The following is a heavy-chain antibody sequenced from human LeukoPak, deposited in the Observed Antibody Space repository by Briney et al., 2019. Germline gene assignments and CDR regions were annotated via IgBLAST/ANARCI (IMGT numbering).Heavy chain of an antibody. Sequence: GGSLRLSCAASGFTFSSYAMHWVRQAPGKGLEWVAVIPYDGSNKYYADSVKGRFTISRDNSKNTLYLQMNSLRAEDTAVYYCARDSRVAGYNWFDPWGQGTLVTVSS. J-gene: IGHJ5*02. CDR2: IPYDGSNK. CDR1: GFTFSSYA. V-gene: IGHV3-30*01. D-gene: IGHD6-19*01. CDR3: ARDSRVAGYNWFDP.